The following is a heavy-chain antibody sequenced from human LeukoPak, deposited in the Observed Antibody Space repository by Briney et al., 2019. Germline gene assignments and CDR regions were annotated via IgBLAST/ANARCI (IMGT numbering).Heavy chain of an antibody. Sequence: GESLKISCKGSGYSFTTYWIGWVLQIPGKGLEWMGLIYPGDSDTRYSPSFQGQVTISADKSVNTAYLQWSSLKASDTAIYYCARAVLLTSGIDYWGQGTLVTVST. CDR3: ARAVLLTSGIDY. V-gene: IGHV5-51*01. CDR2: IYPGDSDT. J-gene: IGHJ4*02. CDR1: GYSFTTYW. D-gene: IGHD4/OR15-4a*01.